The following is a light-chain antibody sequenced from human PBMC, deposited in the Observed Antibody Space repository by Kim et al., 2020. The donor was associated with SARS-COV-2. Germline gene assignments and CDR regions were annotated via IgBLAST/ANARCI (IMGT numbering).Light chain of an antibody. CDR3: QQYNTYPWT. Sequence: ASVGDRVTITCRASQTINIWLAWYQQKPGKAPKLLIYKASSLESGVPSRFSGSGSGTEFTLTISSLQPDDFATYYCQQYNTYPWTFGQGTKVDIK. V-gene: IGKV1-5*03. J-gene: IGKJ1*01. CDR1: QTINIW. CDR2: KAS.